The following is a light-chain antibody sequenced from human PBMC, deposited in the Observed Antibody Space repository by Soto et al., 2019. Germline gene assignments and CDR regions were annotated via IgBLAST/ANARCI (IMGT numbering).Light chain of an antibody. CDR3: QQYKDWPTT. CDR2: YAS. V-gene: IGKV3-15*01. CDR1: QSVTTT. Sequence: EIVMTQSPATLSVSPGERATLSCRASQSVTTTVAWYQQKSGQAPRLLIYYASTRATGVPARFSGSGSGTDFTLTITSLQSEDFGVYYCQQYKDWPTTFGQGTKV. J-gene: IGKJ1*01.